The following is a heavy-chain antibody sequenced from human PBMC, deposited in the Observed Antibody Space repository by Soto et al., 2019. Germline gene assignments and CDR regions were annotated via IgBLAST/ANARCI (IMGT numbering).Heavy chain of an antibody. Sequence: QVQLVQSGAEVKKPRSSVKVSCKASGGTFSSYAISWVRQAPGQGIEWMGGIIPILGTANYAQKFQGRVTITADESTSTAYMELSSLRSEDTAVYYCALGYCGGDCPYDYWGQGTLVTVSS. V-gene: IGHV1-69*12. CDR3: ALGYCGGDCPYDY. CDR2: IIPILGTA. J-gene: IGHJ4*02. D-gene: IGHD2-21*02. CDR1: GGTFSSYA.